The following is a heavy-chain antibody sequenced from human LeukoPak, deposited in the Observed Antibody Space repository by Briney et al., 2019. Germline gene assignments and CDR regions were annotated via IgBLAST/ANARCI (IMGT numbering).Heavy chain of an antibody. Sequence: GGSLRLSCAASGFTFSSYWMSWVRQAPGKGLEWVANIKQDGSEKYYVDSVKGRFTISRDNAKNSLYLQMNSLRAEDTALYYCATQSPDYSIGPSYGSFNIWGQGTEVTVSS. V-gene: IGHV3-7*03. CDR2: IKQDGSEK. CDR3: ATQSPDYSIGPSYGSFNI. J-gene: IGHJ3*02. D-gene: IGHD3-10*01. CDR1: GFTFSSYW.